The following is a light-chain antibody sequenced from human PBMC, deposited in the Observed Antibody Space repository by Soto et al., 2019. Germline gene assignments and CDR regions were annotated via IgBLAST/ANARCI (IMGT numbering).Light chain of an antibody. CDR2: LGS. J-gene: IGKJ3*01. CDR1: QSLLHRNVYNY. Sequence: DIVMTQSPLSLPVTPGEPASISCRSSQSLLHRNVYNYVDWYLQKPGQSPKLLIYLGSNRASGGRDKFTGSVPDTELTMKISIVASENVFDYYCTHLLQTPLITFGPGTKVDIK. V-gene: IGKV2-28*01. CDR3: THLLQTPLIT.